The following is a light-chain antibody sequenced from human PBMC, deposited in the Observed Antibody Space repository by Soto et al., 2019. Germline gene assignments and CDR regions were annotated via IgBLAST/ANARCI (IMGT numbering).Light chain of an antibody. V-gene: IGKV3-15*01. J-gene: IGKJ4*01. CDR2: GAS. CDR1: QSVRSN. Sequence: EIVLTQSPATLSVSPGERATLSCRASQSVRSNLAWYQQKPGQAPRLLIYGASTRAPGIPARFSGSGSGTEFTHTISSLQSEEFTVYYCQHYNILPLTYGGGAKVEIK. CDR3: QHYNILPLT.